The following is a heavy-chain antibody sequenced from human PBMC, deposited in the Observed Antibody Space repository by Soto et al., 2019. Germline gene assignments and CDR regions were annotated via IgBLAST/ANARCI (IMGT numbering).Heavy chain of an antibody. V-gene: IGHV3-11*05. D-gene: IGHD2-8*01. CDR3: STIQKLMTGVEYFHQ. CDR1: GFTFSDNY. Sequence: QVKLVESGGDLVKPGGSLRLSCVASGFTFSDNYMSCIRQAPGKGLEWISFINIGSTYTNYEDSVKGPFTISRDDAKKSLLLQIDTLRAEATAIYFCSTIQKLMTGVEYFHQWAEGTLVAGSS. J-gene: IGHJ1*01. CDR2: INIGSTYT.